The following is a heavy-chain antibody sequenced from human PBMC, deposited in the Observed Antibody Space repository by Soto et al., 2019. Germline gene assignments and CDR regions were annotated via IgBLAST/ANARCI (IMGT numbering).Heavy chain of an antibody. V-gene: IGHV1-69*02. CDR3: ATGWVTDFGH. CDR2: IIAMLGVT. J-gene: IGHJ5*02. Sequence: QVQPEQSGAEVKSPGSSVKVSCKTSGETFSKYTISWVRQAPGQGLEWMGRIIAMLGVTNYAEKFPGRLTITAHKSTNTVYMELSSLRSNDTAVYYCATGWVTDFGHWGQGTLVTVSS. CDR1: GETFSKYT. D-gene: IGHD2-21*02.